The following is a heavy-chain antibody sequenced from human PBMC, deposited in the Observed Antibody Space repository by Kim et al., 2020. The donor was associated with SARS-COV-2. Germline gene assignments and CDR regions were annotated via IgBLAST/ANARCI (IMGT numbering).Heavy chain of an antibody. D-gene: IGHD4-17*01. V-gene: IGHV1-3*01. CDR3: ARSVTTDYYFDY. Sequence: KYSDHFLGRITMTMDTSASTVYMELSSLRSEDSAVYHCARSVTTDYYFDYWGQGSLVTVSS. J-gene: IGHJ4*02.